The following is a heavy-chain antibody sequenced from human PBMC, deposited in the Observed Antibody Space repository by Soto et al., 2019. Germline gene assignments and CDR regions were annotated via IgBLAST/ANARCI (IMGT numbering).Heavy chain of an antibody. CDR1: GFTFSSYG. V-gene: IGHV3-30*03. Sequence: GGSLRLSCAASGFTFSSYGMHWVRQAPGKGLEWVAVISYDGSNKYYADSVKGRFTISRDNSKKTLYLQMNSLRAEDTAVYYCVRVFDTYYSDLWGQGNMVTVSS. CDR2: ISYDGSNK. J-gene: IGHJ4*02. CDR3: VRVFDTYYSDL. D-gene: IGHD3-9*01.